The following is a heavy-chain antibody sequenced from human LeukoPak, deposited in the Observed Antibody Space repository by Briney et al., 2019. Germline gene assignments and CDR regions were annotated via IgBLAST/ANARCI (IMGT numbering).Heavy chain of an antibody. J-gene: IGHJ4*02. CDR3: ATDPMYDSSGYYYVTLDY. Sequence: GGSLRLSCAASGFTFSSYWMHWVRQAPGKGLVWVSRINSDGSSTSYADSVKGRFTISRDNAKSTLYLQMNSLRAEDTAVYYCATDPMYDSSGYYYVTLDYWGQGALVTVSS. D-gene: IGHD3-22*01. V-gene: IGHV3-74*01. CDR1: GFTFSSYW. CDR2: INSDGSST.